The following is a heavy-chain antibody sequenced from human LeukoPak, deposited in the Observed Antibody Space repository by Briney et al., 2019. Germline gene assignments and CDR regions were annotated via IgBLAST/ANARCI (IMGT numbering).Heavy chain of an antibody. Sequence: GGSLTLSCAASGFSFSSYDMHWVRQAPGKGLEWVAFIRYDGSNKYYADSVKGRFTISRDNSKNTLYLQMNSLRAEDTAVYYCALVVVPAAWGQGTLVTVSS. CDR1: GFSFSSYD. D-gene: IGHD2-2*01. CDR3: ALVVVPAA. CDR2: IRYDGSNK. J-gene: IGHJ5*02. V-gene: IGHV3-30*02.